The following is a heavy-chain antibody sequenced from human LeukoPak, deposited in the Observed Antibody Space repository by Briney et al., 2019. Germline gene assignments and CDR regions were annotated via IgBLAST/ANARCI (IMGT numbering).Heavy chain of an antibody. CDR3: AREGSSSPDPYYYYYGMDV. Sequence: GGPLRLSCAASGFTVSSNYMSWVRQAPGKGLEWVSVIYSGGSTYYADSVKGRFTISRDNSKNTLYLQMNSLRAEDTAVYYCAREGSSSPDPYYYYYGMDVWGQGTTVTVSS. CDR2: IYSGGST. D-gene: IGHD6-6*01. J-gene: IGHJ6*02. V-gene: IGHV3-66*01. CDR1: GFTVSSNY.